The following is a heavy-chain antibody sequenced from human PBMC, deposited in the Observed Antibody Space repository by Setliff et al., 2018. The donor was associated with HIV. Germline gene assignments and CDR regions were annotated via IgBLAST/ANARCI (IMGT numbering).Heavy chain of an antibody. CDR1: GDSISTGTYY. CDR2: VSYSGST. D-gene: IGHD2-8*02. J-gene: IGHJ6*02. Sequence: SETLSLTCSVSGDSISTGTYYWGWIRQPPGKGLEWIGSVSYSGSTLYNPSLKSRVTISLDTSKKQFSLKLKSVTAADAAVYYCARVPSCADAWCYMYYYYYYGMDVWGQGTTVTVSS. V-gene: IGHV4-39*07. CDR3: ARVPSCADAWCYMYYYYYYGMDV.